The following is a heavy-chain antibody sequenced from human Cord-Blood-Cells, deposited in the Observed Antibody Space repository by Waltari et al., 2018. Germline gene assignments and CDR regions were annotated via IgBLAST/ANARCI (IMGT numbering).Heavy chain of an antibody. D-gene: IGHD3-3*01. CDR3: ARGGFWSGYDRFYYFDY. Sequence: QVQLQQWGAGLLKPSETLSLTCAVYGGSFSGYYWSWIRQPPGKGLEWIGEINHRGSTNYNPSLKSRVTISVDTSKNQFSLKLSSVTAADTAVYYCARGGFWSGYDRFYYFDYWGQGTLVTVSS. CDR1: GGSFSGYY. J-gene: IGHJ4*02. CDR2: INHRGST. V-gene: IGHV4-34*01.